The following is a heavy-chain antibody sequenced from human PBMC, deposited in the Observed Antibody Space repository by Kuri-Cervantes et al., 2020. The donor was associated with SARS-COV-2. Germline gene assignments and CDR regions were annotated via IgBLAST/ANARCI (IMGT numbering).Heavy chain of an antibody. Sequence: TLSLTCAVYGGSFRGYYWSWIRQPPGKGLEWIGEINHSGSTNYNTSLKSRVTISVDTSKNQFSLKLSSVTAADTAVYYCASASGYDFPLYYWGQGTLVTVSS. CDR1: GGSFRGYY. J-gene: IGHJ4*02. D-gene: IGHD5-12*01. CDR3: ASASGYDFPLYY. V-gene: IGHV4-34*01. CDR2: INHSGST.